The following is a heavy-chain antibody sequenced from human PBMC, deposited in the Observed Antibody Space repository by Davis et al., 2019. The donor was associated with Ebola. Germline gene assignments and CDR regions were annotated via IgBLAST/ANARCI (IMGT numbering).Heavy chain of an antibody. J-gene: IGHJ4*02. D-gene: IGHD5-24*01. CDR3: ARGTDGYNPGGYFDS. Sequence: GESLKISCKGFGYSFAYYYIAWVRQMPGEGLEWMGIIYPGDSDTRYSPSFQGQVTISADKSISTAYLQWSSLKASDTAMYYCARGTDGYNPGGYFDSWGQGTLVTVSS. CDR1: GYSFAYYY. V-gene: IGHV5-51*01. CDR2: IYPGDSDT.